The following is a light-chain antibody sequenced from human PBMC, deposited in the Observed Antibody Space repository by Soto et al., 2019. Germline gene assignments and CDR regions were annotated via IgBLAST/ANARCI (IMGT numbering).Light chain of an antibody. CDR1: QDITGY. V-gene: IGKV1-33*01. CDR2: EAS. CDR3: LQLGDLPYS. J-gene: IGKJ3*01. Sequence: DIQLTQSPSSLSPSVGDRVTITCPSTQDITGYLDWYLQKPGGVPKLLIYEASTLEPVVPSRFLVRRFRKEFMFTLTGVHPEGTVTYFGLQLGDLPYSFGRGP.